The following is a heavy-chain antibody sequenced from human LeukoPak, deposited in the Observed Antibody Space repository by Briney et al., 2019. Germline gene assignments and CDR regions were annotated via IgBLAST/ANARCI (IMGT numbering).Heavy chain of an antibody. D-gene: IGHD1-1*01. CDR2: ISDSGVDT. J-gene: IGHJ4*02. CDR1: GFTFSDYA. Sequence: GGSLRLSCAASGFTFSDYAMSWLRQAPGRGLEWVSAISDSGVDTYYADSVKGRFTISRDNSKNTLYLQMNSLRAEDTAVYYCARARWNGVYYFDYWGQGTLVTVSS. CDR3: ARARWNGVYYFDY. V-gene: IGHV3-23*01.